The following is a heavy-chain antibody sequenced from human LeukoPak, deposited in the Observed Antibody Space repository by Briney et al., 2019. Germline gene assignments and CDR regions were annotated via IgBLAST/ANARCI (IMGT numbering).Heavy chain of an antibody. D-gene: IGHD3-22*01. V-gene: IGHV3-66*01. CDR2: IYSGGTT. Sequence: GGSLRLSCAASAFTVSSNYMSWVRQAPGKGLEWVSVIYSGGTTNYAASVKGRFTISRDNSKNTLYLQMNSLRAEDTAVYYCARAHSRGPDAFDIWGQGTMITVSS. CDR1: AFTVSSNY. CDR3: ARAHSRGPDAFDI. J-gene: IGHJ3*02.